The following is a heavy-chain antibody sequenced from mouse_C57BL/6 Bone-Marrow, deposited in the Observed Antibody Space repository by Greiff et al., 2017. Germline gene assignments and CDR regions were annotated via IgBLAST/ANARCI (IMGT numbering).Heavy chain of an antibody. D-gene: IGHD1-1*01. V-gene: IGHV1-9*01. Sequence: QVQLQQSGAELMKPGASVKLSCKATGYTFTGYWIEWVKQRPGHGLEWIGEILPGSGSTNYNEKFKGKATFTADPSSNTAYMQLSGLTTEDSAIYYCARGYGSTGFAYWGQGALVTVSA. J-gene: IGHJ3*01. CDR1: GYTFTGYW. CDR3: ARGYGSTGFAY. CDR2: ILPGSGST.